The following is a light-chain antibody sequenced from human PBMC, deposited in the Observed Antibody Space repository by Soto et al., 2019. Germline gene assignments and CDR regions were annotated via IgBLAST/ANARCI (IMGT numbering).Light chain of an antibody. Sequence: QSARTRVVSGSGAAGGRGSIFSSGSSSNIGSNTVNWYQHLPGTAPKLLIYSDNQRPSGVPDRFSGSKSGTSASLAISGLQSEDEADYYCSAWDDSLNGRSVFGTGTKVTXL. CDR3: SAWDDSLNGRSV. J-gene: IGLJ1*01. CDR1: SSNIGSNT. CDR2: SDN. V-gene: IGLV1-44*01.